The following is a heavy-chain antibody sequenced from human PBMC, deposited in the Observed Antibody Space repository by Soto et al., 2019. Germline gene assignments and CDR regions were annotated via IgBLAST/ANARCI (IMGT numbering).Heavy chain of an antibody. CDR2: IIPIFGTT. D-gene: IGHD2-8*02. V-gene: IGHV1-69*01. J-gene: IGHJ5*02. Sequence: QVQLVQSGAEVKKPGSSVKVSCRTSGGTFSTNGISWVRQAPGQGLEWMGGIIPIFGTTNYAHKFRGRVTITADESTSTVYMELSSLRSEDTAVYYCARASDTTWCNWFDPWGQGTLVTVSS. CDR3: ARASDTTWCNWFDP. CDR1: GGTFSTNG.